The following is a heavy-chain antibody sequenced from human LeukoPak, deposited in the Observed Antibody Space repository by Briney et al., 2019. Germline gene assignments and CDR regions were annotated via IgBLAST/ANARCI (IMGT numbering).Heavy chain of an antibody. CDR2: TYYRSKWYN. Sequence: SQTLSLTCAISGDSVSSNSAIWNWIRQSPSRGLEWPGRTYYRSKWYNDYAVSVKSRITINPDTSKNQLSLQLNSVTPEDTATYYCVRGGAIRVTGMTPFDYWGQGTLVTVSS. V-gene: IGHV6-1*01. CDR3: VRGGAIRVTGMTPFDY. J-gene: IGHJ4*02. D-gene: IGHD1-20*01. CDR1: GDSVSSNSAI.